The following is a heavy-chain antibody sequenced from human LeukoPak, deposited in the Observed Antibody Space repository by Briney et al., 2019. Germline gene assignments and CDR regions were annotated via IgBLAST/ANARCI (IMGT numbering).Heavy chain of an antibody. D-gene: IGHD3-10*01. J-gene: IGHJ4*02. Sequence: SETLSLTCTVSGGSISTYYWSWIRQPPGKGLEWIGHIHGSGETDYNPSLKSRVTMSPDTSRNQFSLKVNSVTAADTAVYYCARDTYYSGSGTYFEDYFDSWGQGILVTVSS. CDR1: GGSISTYY. CDR3: ARDTYYSGSGTYFEDYFDS. V-gene: IGHV4-59*12. CDR2: IHGSGET.